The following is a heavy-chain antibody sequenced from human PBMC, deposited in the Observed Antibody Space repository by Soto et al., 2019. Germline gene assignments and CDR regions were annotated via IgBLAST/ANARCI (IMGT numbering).Heavy chain of an antibody. J-gene: IGHJ6*02. CDR1: GGSISRYY. Sequence: PSETLSLTCTVSGGSISRYYWSWIRQPPGKGLEWIGYIYYSGSTNYNPSLKSRVTISVDTSKNQFSLNLSSVTAADTAVYYCARAGPREVTAATYGMDVWGQGTTVTVSS. D-gene: IGHD2-2*01. CDR2: IYYSGST. V-gene: IGHV4-59*01. CDR3: ARAGPREVTAATYGMDV.